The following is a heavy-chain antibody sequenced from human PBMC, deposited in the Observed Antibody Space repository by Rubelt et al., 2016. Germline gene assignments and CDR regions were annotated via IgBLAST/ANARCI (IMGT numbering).Heavy chain of an antibody. CDR2: ISAYNGNT. V-gene: IGHV1-18*01. J-gene: IGHJ4*02. CDR3: AKDHVSVGASTH. CDR1: GYTFTSYG. Sequence: QVQLVQSGAEVKKPGASVKVSCKASGYTFTSYGITWVRQAPGQGLEWMGWISAYNGNTNYAQKFQGSVTMTTDTATSTADMELRSLRSDDTAVYYCAKDHVSVGASTHWGQGTLVTVSS. D-gene: IGHD1-26*01.